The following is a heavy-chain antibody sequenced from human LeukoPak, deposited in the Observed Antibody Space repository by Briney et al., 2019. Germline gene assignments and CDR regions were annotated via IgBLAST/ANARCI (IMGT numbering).Heavy chain of an antibody. CDR3: ARSVGVRGYYYGMDV. V-gene: IGHV1-8*03. D-gene: IGHD1-26*01. J-gene: IGHJ6*02. CDR2: MNPNSGNT. Sequence: GASVKVSCKASGYTFTSYDINWVRQATGQGLEWMGWMNPNSGNTGYAQKFQGRVTITRNTSISTAYMELSSLRSDDTAVYYCARSVGVRGYYYGMDVWGQGTTVTVSS. CDR1: GYTFTSYD.